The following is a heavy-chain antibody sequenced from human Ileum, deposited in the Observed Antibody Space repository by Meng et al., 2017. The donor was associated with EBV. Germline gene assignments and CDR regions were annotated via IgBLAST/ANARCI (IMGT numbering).Heavy chain of an antibody. CDR2: IIHGGSP. J-gene: IGHJ4*02. V-gene: IGHV4-34*12. D-gene: IGHD2-8*02. CDR1: RGSPSGAY. CDR3: ARRPTGIDY. Sequence: QVQRQHGGAGLLRPPADSSPDCAVNRGSPSGAYWNWFRQPPGKGLEWIGEIIHGGSPSYKPSLKRRVTISIDTAKNQLSLMLSSVTAADTAVYYCARRPTGIDYWGQGTLVTVSS.